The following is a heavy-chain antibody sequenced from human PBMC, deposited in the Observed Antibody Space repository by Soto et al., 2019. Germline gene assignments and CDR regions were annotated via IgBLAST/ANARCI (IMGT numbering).Heavy chain of an antibody. CDR1: GFTFSSYA. J-gene: IGHJ4*02. CDR2: ISYDGSNK. D-gene: IGHD6-19*01. V-gene: IGHV3-30-3*01. CDR3: ARREQWPDGTNDY. Sequence: QVQLVESGGGVVQPGRSLRLSCAASGFTFSSYAMHWVRQAPGKGLEWVAVISYDGSNKYYADSVKGRFTISRDNSKNTLYLQMNSLRAEDTAVNYCARREQWPDGTNDYWGQGTLVTVSS.